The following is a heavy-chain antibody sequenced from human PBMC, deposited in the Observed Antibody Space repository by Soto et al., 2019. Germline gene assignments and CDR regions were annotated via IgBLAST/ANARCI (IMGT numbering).Heavy chain of an antibody. Sequence: PGGSLRLSCAASGFIFSNYGMSWVRQAPGKGLEWVSGISGGGGTTYYADSVKGRFTISRDNSKNTLSLQMNSLRAEDTAVYYCAKTLDYGASFIYYFDYWGQGALVTVS. V-gene: IGHV3-23*01. CDR2: ISGGGGTT. D-gene: IGHD3-16*01. CDR3: AKTLDYGASFIYYFDY. J-gene: IGHJ4*02. CDR1: GFIFSNYG.